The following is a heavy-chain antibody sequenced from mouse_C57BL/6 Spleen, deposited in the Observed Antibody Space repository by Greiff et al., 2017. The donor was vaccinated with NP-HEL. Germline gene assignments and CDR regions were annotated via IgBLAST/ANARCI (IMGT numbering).Heavy chain of an antibody. CDR1: GYTFTSYD. D-gene: IGHD1-1*02. CDR3: AKGGGTGAY. J-gene: IGHJ3*01. CDR2: IYPRDGST. V-gene: IGHV1-85*01. Sequence: QVQLQQSGPELVKPGATVKLSCKASGYTFTSYDINWVKQRPGQGLEWIGWIYPRDGSTKYNEKFKGKATLTVDTSSSRAYMELHSLTSEDSSVYFCAKGGGTGAYWGQGTLVTVSA.